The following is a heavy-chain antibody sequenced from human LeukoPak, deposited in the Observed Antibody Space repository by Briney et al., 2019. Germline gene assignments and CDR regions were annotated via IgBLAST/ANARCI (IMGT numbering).Heavy chain of an antibody. CDR3: AKDRSGEDDAFDI. CDR1: GFTFDDYA. J-gene: IGHJ3*02. Sequence: GGSLRLSCAASGFTFDDYAMHWVRQAPGKGLEWVSGISWNSGSIGYADSVKGRFTISRDNAKNSLYLQMNSLRAEDTALYYCAKDRSGEDDAFDIWGQGTMVTVSS. D-gene: IGHD7-27*01. V-gene: IGHV3-9*01. CDR2: ISWNSGSI.